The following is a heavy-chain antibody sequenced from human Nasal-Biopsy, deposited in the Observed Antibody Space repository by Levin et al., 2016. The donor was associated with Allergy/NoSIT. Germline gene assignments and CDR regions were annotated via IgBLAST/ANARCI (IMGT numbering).Heavy chain of an antibody. J-gene: IGHJ6*02. CDR3: ARGPSSPRWHQHGMDV. Sequence: SVKVSCKASGGTFTNSAVAWVRQAPGQGLEWMGGIFPVFGTPTYAPQFRGRVTITADESTRTAYLEVFTLRSEDTAVYYCARGPSSPRWHQHGMDVWGQGTTVIVSS. V-gene: IGHV1-69*13. CDR2: IFPVFGTP. CDR1: GGTFTNSA. D-gene: IGHD6-6*01.